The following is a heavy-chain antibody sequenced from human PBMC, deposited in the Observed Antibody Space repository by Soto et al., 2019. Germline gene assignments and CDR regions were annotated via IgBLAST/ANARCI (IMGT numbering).Heavy chain of an antibody. CDR2: IIPLFGTA. V-gene: IGHV1-69*12. CDR1: GGTFSSYA. CDR3: ARMGLELREGWFDP. J-gene: IGHJ5*02. Sequence: QVQLVQSGAEVKKPGSSVKVSCKASGGTFSSYAISWVLQAPGQRLEWMGGIIPLFGTADYEKKFKGRVTITADQSTSTAYMELSSLRSEDTAVYYCARMGLELREGWFDPWGQGTLVTVSS. D-gene: IGHD1-7*01.